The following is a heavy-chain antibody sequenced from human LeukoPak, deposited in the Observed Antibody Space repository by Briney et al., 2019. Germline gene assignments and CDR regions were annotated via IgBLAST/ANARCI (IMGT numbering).Heavy chain of an antibody. CDR2: IIPILGIA. J-gene: IGHJ4*02. Sequence: SVKVSCKASGGTFSSYAISWVRQAPGQGLEWMGRIIPILGIANYAQKFQGRVTITADKSTSTAYIELSSLRSEDTAVYYCARDHGRYYYDSSGYYDWGQGTLVTVSS. V-gene: IGHV1-69*04. CDR3: ARDHGRYYYDSSGYYD. CDR1: GGTFSSYA. D-gene: IGHD3-22*01.